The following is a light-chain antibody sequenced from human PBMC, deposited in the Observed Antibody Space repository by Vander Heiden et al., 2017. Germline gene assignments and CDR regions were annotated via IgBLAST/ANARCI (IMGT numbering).Light chain of an antibody. V-gene: IGKV3-11*01. J-gene: IGKJ4*01. CDR2: DAS. CDR1: QSVNSY. CDR3: QQRSDWPRT. Sequence: DIVLTHSPATLSLSPGERATLSCRASQSVNSYLAWYQQKPGQAPRLLIYDASNRATGIPARFSGSGSGTDFTLSISSLEPEDFAVYYCQQRSDWPRTFGGGTKVEIK.